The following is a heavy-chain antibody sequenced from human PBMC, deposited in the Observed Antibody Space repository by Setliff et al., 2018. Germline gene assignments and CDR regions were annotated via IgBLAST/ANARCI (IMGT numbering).Heavy chain of an antibody. CDR1: GGSFSGYY. D-gene: IGHD2-21*01. J-gene: IGHJ4*02. V-gene: IGHV4-34*01. CDR2: INHSGST. CDR3: ARGGTFRYFDY. Sequence: PSETLSLTCAVYGGSFSGYYWSWIRQPPGKGLEWIGEINHSGSTNYNPSLKSRVTISLYTSKSQFSLKLRSVTAADTAVYFCARGGTFRYFDYWGQGTPVTVSS.